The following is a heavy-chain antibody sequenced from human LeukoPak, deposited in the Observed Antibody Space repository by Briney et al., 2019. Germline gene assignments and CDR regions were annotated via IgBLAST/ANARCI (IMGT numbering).Heavy chain of an antibody. Sequence: ASVKVSCKASGYTFTSYGISWVRQAPGQGLEWMGWISAYNGNTNYAQKLQGRVTMTTDTSTSTAYMELSSLRSEDTAVYYCATLYGSGSDGWFDPWGQGTLVTVSS. CDR3: ATLYGSGSDGWFDP. V-gene: IGHV1-18*01. J-gene: IGHJ5*02. CDR2: ISAYNGNT. D-gene: IGHD3-10*01. CDR1: GYTFTSYG.